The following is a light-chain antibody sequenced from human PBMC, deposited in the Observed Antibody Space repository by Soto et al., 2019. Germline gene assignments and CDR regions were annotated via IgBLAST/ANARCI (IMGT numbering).Light chain of an antibody. CDR1: SSDVGGYNY. Sequence: QSVLTQPPSASGSPGQSVTISCTGTSSDVGGYNYVSWYQQHPGKAPKFLIFEVSRRPSGVPDRFSGSKSGNTASLTVSGLQADDKDDYYCSAYAGSNDPVIFGGGTKLTVL. V-gene: IGLV2-8*01. CDR3: SAYAGSNDPVI. J-gene: IGLJ2*01. CDR2: EVS.